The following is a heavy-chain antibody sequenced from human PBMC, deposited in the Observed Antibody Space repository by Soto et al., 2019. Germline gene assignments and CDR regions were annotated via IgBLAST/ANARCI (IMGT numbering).Heavy chain of an antibody. CDR3: ASPYSSGWGNDAFDI. CDR2: IYPGDSDT. J-gene: IGHJ3*02. Sequence: GESLKISCKGSGYSFTSYWIGWVRQMPGKGLEWMGIIYPGDSDTRYSPSFQGQVTISADKSISTAYLQCSSLKASDTPMYYCASPYSSGWGNDAFDIWGQGTMVTVSS. CDR1: GYSFTSYW. V-gene: IGHV5-51*01. D-gene: IGHD6-19*01.